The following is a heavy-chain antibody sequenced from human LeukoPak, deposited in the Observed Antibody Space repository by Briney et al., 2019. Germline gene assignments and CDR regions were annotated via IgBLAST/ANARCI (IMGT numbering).Heavy chain of an antibody. CDR3: ATEHYNVLTGRGGYFDY. Sequence: GGSLRLSCAASGFIFSSYGMNWVRQAPGKGLEWVSSISSGSTYTYYADSVKGRFTISRDNAKNSLYLKMNSLRAEDTAVYYCATEHYNVLTGRGGYFDYWGQGTLVTVSS. CDR1: GFIFSSYG. D-gene: IGHD3-9*01. CDR2: ISSGSTYT. V-gene: IGHV3-21*04. J-gene: IGHJ4*02.